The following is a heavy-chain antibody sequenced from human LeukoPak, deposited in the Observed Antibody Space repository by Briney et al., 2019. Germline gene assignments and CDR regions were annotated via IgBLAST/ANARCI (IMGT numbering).Heavy chain of an antibody. CDR2: ISSNGGST. CDR3: VKSQQRPFHRIWGKEDWFDP. CDR1: GFTFSSYA. Sequence: GGSLRLSCSASGFTFSSYAMHWVRQAPGKGLEYVSAISSNGGSTYYADSVKGRFTISRDNSKNMLYLQMSSLRAEDTAVYYCVKSQQRPFHRIWGKEDWFDPWGQGTLVTVSS. V-gene: IGHV3-64D*09. J-gene: IGHJ5*02. D-gene: IGHD6-13*01.